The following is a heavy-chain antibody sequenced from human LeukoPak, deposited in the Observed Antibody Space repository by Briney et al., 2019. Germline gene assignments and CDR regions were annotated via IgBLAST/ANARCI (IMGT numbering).Heavy chain of an antibody. V-gene: IGHV1-24*01. CDR2: YDPEDGKI. CDR1: GYMLTELS. CDR3: ATENYYGAEIEGDYYYYMDV. D-gene: IGHD3-10*01. Sequence: ASVKVSCKVSGYMLTELSMHWVRQAPGKGLEWMGGYDPEDGKIIYAQRFQGRISMVEDTSTDTAFMELSSLRSEDTAVYFCATENYYGAEIEGDYYYYMDVWGKGTTVIVSS. J-gene: IGHJ6*03.